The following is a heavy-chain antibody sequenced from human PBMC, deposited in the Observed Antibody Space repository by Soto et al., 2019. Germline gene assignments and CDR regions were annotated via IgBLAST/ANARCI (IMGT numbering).Heavy chain of an antibody. CDR3: VTVYYYGSGSYSSLGKFDY. D-gene: IGHD3-10*01. CDR1: GFTFSNYG. Sequence: QVQLVESGGGVVQPGRSLRLSCAGSGFTFSNYGMHWVRQAPGKGLEWVAVISYDGSNKYYADSVKGRFTISRDNSKNTLYLQMNSLRAEHTAVYYCVTVYYYGSGSYSSLGKFDYWGQGTLVTVSS. J-gene: IGHJ4*02. CDR2: ISYDGSNK. V-gene: IGHV3-30*03.